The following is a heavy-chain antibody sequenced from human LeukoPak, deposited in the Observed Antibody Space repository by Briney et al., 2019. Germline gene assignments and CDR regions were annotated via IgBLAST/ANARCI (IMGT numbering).Heavy chain of an antibody. J-gene: IGHJ6*03. CDR1: GGSISSGRYH. CDR2: IYPSGST. CDR3: ARERGRSYGSVPYYYYYMDV. V-gene: IGHV4-61*02. D-gene: IGHD5-18*01. Sequence: SQTLSLTCTDSGGSISSGRYHWSWIRQPAGKGLEWIGRIYPSGSTNYNPSLKSRVTISVDTSKNQFSLKLSSVTAADTAVYYCARERGRSYGSVPYYYYYMDVWGKGTTVTVSS.